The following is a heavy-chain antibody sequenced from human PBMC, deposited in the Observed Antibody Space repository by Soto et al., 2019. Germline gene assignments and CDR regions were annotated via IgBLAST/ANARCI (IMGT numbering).Heavy chain of an antibody. V-gene: IGHV3-23*01. D-gene: IGHD3-22*01. Sequence: PGGSLRLSCAASGFTFSSYAMSWVRQAPGKGLEWVSAISGSGGSTYYADSVKGRFTISRDNSKNTLYLQMNSLRAEDTAVYYFAKPDLVEQWLIHYWGQGILVTVSS. J-gene: IGHJ4*02. CDR1: GFTFSSYA. CDR2: ISGSGGST. CDR3: AKPDLVEQWLIHY.